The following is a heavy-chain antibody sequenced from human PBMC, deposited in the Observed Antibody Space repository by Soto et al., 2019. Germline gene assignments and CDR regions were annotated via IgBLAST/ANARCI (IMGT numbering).Heavy chain of an antibody. CDR1: GYTFTTYG. D-gene: IGHD3-22*01. Sequence: QVQLVQSGAEVKKPGASVKVSCKASGYTFTTYGISWVRQAPGQGLEWMGWISAYNDNTNYAQKFQGRATMTTDTATSTAYMELRSLRSADTAVYYCARDPQYYYDSSGYYYSDYWGQGTLVTVSS. J-gene: IGHJ4*02. CDR2: ISAYNDNT. V-gene: IGHV1-18*01. CDR3: ARDPQYYYDSSGYYYSDY.